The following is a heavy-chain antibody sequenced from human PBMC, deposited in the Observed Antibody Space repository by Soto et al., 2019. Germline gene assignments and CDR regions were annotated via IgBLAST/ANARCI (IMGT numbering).Heavy chain of an antibody. Sequence: QVPLQQWGAVLLRPSATLSLTCAVFGGSFSGYYWSWIRPPPGKGLEWSGEINHSGSTNSNPSLKSRVTRTVGASKNQFTPNRSSVTASETSVYYWARGKTRYGDHLWGQGTLVAVA. D-gene: IGHD4-17*01. J-gene: IGHJ5*02. CDR2: INHSGST. V-gene: IGHV4-34*01. CDR3: ARGKTRYGDHL. CDR1: GGSFSGYY.